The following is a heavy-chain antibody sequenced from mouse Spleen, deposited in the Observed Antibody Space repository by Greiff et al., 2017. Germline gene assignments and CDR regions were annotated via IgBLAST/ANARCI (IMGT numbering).Heavy chain of an antibody. D-gene: IGHD1-1*01. CDR1: GYAFSSYW. J-gene: IGHJ3*01. V-gene: IGHV1-80*01. Sequence: QVHVKQSGAELVKPGASVKISCKASGYAFSSYWMNWVKQRPGKGLEWIGQIYPGDGDTNYNGKFKGKATLTADKSSSTAYMQLSSLTSEDSAVYFCARSHYYGSEAWFAYWGQGTLVTVSA. CDR2: IYPGDGDT. CDR3: ARSHYYGSEAWFAY.